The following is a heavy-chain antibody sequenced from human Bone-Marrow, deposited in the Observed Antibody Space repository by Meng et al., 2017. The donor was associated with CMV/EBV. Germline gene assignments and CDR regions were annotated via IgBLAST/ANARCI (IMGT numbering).Heavy chain of an antibody. CDR1: GYTFTSYD. Sequence: ASVKVSCKASGYTFTSYDINWVRQATGQGLEWMGWMNPNSGNTGYAQKFQGRVTITRNTSISTAYMELSSLRSEDMAVYYCASLVRDCGGDCYSSWYFDLWGRGTLVTVYS. D-gene: IGHD2-21*01. J-gene: IGHJ2*01. CDR2: MNPNSGNT. CDR3: ASLVRDCGGDCYSSWYFDL. V-gene: IGHV1-8*03.